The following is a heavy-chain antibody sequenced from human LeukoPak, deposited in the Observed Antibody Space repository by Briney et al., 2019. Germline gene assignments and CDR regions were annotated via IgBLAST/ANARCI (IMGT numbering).Heavy chain of an antibody. V-gene: IGHV3-30-3*01. Sequence: GGSLRLSCAASGFTFSSYAMHWVRQAPGKGLEWVALISYDGSNKYYADSVEGRFTISRDNSKSTLYLQMNSLRAEDTAVYYCARVSGYDFDCWGQGTLVTVSS. J-gene: IGHJ4*02. CDR1: GFTFSSYA. CDR2: ISYDGSNK. D-gene: IGHD5-12*01. CDR3: ARVSGYDFDC.